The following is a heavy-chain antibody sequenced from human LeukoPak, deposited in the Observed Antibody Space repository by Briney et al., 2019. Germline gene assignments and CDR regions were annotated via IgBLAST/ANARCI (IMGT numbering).Heavy chain of an antibody. D-gene: IGHD3-22*01. CDR3: ARDFPYYYDTSGYYFDY. CDR2: ISPSSSTI. J-gene: IGHJ4*02. Sequence: PGGSLRLSCAASGLTFSTYSMKWVRQAPGKGLEWLSYISPSSSTIYYADSVKGRFTISRDNAKNSLYLQMNSLRAEDTAVYYCARDFPYYYDTSGYYFDYWGQGTLVTVSS. CDR1: GLTFSTYS. V-gene: IGHV3-48*04.